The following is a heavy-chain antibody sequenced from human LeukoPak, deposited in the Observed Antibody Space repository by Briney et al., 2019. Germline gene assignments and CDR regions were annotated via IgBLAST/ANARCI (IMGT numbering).Heavy chain of an antibody. D-gene: IGHD3-9*01. CDR3: ARDALDTYYDILTGYHHFDY. Sequence: SVKVSCKASGGTFSSYAISWVRQAPGQGLEWMGRIIPILGIANYAQKFQGRVTITADKSTSTAYMELSSLRPEDTAVYYCARDALDTYYDILTGYHHFDYWGQGTLVTVSS. CDR2: IIPILGIA. V-gene: IGHV1-69*04. J-gene: IGHJ4*02. CDR1: GGTFSSYA.